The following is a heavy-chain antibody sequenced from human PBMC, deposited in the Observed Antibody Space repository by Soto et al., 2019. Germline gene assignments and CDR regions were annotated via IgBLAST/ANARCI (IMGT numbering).Heavy chain of an antibody. CDR1: GFTFSSYG. V-gene: IGHV3-30*18. CDR3: AKAVYSSSCSPAQYYYYYVMDV. J-gene: IGHJ6*02. D-gene: IGHD6-13*01. Sequence: PGGSLRLSCAASGFTFSSYGMHWVRQAPGKGLEWVAVISYDGSNKYYADSVKGRFTISRDNSKNTLYLQINSLRAEDTAVYYCAKAVYSSSCSPAQYYYYYVMDVWGQGTTVPVSS. CDR2: ISYDGSNK.